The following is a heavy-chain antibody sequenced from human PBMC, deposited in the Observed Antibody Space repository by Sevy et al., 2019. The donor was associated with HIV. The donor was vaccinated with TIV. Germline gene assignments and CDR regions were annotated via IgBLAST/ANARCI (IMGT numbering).Heavy chain of an antibody. D-gene: IGHD3-16*01. CDR3: AIDPRYGGDY. CDR1: GFIFSSYS. V-gene: IGHV3-48*02. J-gene: IGHJ4*02. CDR2: ISTGSTTI. Sequence: GGSLRLSCAASGFIFSSYSMNWVRQAPGKGLEWISYISTGSTTIYYADSVKGRFTVSRDNARSSLFLKMNSLRDEDTAVYYCAIDPRYGGDYWGQGTLVTVSS.